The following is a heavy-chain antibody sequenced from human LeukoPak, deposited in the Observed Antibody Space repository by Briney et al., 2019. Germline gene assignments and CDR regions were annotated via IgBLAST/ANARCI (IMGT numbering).Heavy chain of an antibody. CDR1: GYIFKDFY. CDR3: AKDSSGGYNSH. D-gene: IGHD5-24*01. Sequence: ASVKVSCKTSGYIFKDFYIHWVRQAPGHGLQWMGWINPNSGDTNSAQRFQGRVTMTRDTSTGTAYMDLSSLTSDDTAVYFCAKDSSGGYNSHWGQGTLVTVSS. J-gene: IGHJ4*02. V-gene: IGHV1-2*02. CDR2: INPNSGDT.